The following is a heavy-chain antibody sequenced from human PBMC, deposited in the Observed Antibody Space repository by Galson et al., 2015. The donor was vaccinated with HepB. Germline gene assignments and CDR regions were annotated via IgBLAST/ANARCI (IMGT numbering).Heavy chain of an antibody. CDR3: ARDSYAAAGNGGNWFYP. Sequence: SVKVSCKASGYTFTSYAMHWVRQAPGQRLEWMGWINAGNGNTKYSQKFQGRVTITRDTSASTAYMELSSLRSEDTAVYYCARDSYAAAGNGGNWFYPWGHGTLVTVSS. CDR2: INAGNGNT. CDR1: GYTFTSYA. J-gene: IGHJ5*02. D-gene: IGHD6-13*01. V-gene: IGHV1-3*01.